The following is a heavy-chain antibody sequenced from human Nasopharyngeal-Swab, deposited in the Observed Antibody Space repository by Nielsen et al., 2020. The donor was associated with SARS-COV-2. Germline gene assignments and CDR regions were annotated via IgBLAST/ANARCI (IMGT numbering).Heavy chain of an antibody. J-gene: IGHJ4*02. Sequence: ESLQISCAVYGGSFSGYYWSWIRQPPGKGLEWIGEINHSGSTNYNPSLKSRVTISVDTSKNQFSLKLSSVTAADTAVYYCARGNGAFDYWGQGTLVTVSS. CDR3: ARGNGAFDY. V-gene: IGHV4-34*01. D-gene: IGHD4-17*01. CDR2: INHSGST. CDR1: GGSFSGYY.